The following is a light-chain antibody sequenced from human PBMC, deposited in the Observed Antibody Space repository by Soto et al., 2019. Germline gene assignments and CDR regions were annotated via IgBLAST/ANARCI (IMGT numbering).Light chain of an antibody. CDR3: QSYDSTLSARYV. CDR1: SSNIGAGYD. Sequence: QSVLTQPTAVSGAPGQMVTISCTGSSSNIGAGYDVHWYQQRPGTAPKLLIFGNINRPSGVPDRFSGSKSGTSASLAITGLQAEDEGDYYCQSYDSTLSARYVFGTGTKVTVL. J-gene: IGLJ1*01. CDR2: GNI. V-gene: IGLV1-40*01.